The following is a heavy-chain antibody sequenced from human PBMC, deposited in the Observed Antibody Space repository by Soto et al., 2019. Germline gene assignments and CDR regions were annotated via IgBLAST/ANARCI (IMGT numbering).Heavy chain of an antibody. V-gene: IGHV4-59*12. CDR1: GGSISSYY. CDR3: ARVGMITFGGVIATYGMDV. Sequence: SETLSLTCTVSGGSISSYYWSWIRQPPGKGLEWIGYIYYSGSTNYNPSLKSRVTISVDTSKNQFSLKLSSVTAADTAVYYCARVGMITFGGVIATYGMDVWGQGTTVTVSS. D-gene: IGHD3-16*02. J-gene: IGHJ6*02. CDR2: IYYSGST.